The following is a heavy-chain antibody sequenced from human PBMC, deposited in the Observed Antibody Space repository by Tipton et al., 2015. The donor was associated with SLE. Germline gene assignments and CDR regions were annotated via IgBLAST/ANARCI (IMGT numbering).Heavy chain of an antibody. D-gene: IGHD1-20*01. CDR1: GFTFTSYD. CDR3: TRAPPYTWNDEGDYFDY. J-gene: IGHJ4*02. CDR2: IDTAADT. V-gene: IGHV3-13*01. Sequence: SLRLSCAASGFTFTSYDFHWVRQGAGKRLEWVSGIDTAADTYYSDSVKGRFTISREDAENSLYLQMNRLRAEDTAVYFCTRAPPYTWNDEGDYFDYWGQGILVTVSS.